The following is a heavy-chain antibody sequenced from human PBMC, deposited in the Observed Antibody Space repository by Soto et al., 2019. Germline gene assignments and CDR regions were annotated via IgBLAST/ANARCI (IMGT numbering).Heavy chain of an antibody. D-gene: IGHD5-12*01. CDR2: ISAYNGNT. V-gene: IGHV1-18*01. CDR1: GDSVTSYG. J-gene: IGHJ5*02. CDR3: ARESAVATLDP. Sequence: GXSVKVGLEACGDSVTSYGIALVRHAPGQGLEWMGWISAYNGNTNYAQKLQGRVTMTTDTSTSTAYMELRSLRSDDTAVYYCARESAVATLDPWGQGTLVTVSS.